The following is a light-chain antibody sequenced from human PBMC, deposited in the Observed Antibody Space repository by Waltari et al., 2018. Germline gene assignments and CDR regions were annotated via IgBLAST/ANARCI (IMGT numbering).Light chain of an antibody. Sequence: QSALTQPASVSGSPGQSITISCTGSSSDVGSYDLVSWYQQPPGKAPKLMIYEGTKRSSGVYNRCSGSNAGNTASLTISGLQAEDEAHYYCCSYAGGRPHVVFGGGTQLTVL. CDR2: EGT. CDR1: SSDVGSYDL. V-gene: IGLV2-23*01. J-gene: IGLJ2*01. CDR3: CSYAGGRPHVV.